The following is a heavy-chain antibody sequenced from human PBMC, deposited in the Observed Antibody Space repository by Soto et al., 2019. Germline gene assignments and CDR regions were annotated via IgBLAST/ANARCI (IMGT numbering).Heavy chain of an antibody. V-gene: IGHV1-69*13. Sequence: GASVKGSFRASGGTFSSYAISRVRKAPGQGLEWMGGIIPIFGTANYAQKFQGRVTITADESTSTAYMELSSLRSEDTAVYYCARAYRGYSYVANVRDYYYYGMDVWGQGTTVTVSS. D-gene: IGHD5-18*01. CDR2: IIPIFGTA. CDR3: ARAYRGYSYVANVRDYYYYGMDV. CDR1: GGTFSSYA. J-gene: IGHJ6*02.